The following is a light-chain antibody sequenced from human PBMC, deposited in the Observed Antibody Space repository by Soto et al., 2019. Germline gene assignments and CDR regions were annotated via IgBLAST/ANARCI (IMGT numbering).Light chain of an antibody. J-gene: IGKJ2*01. CDR3: QQYHNWPPQYT. CDR1: QTISSN. CDR2: GAS. V-gene: IGKV3-15*01. Sequence: EIVMTQSPATLSASPGERATLSCRARQTISSNLAWYQQKPGQAPRLLIHGASTRATGVPARFSGSGSGTEFTLTITSLQSEDFAVYYCQQYHNWPPQYTFGQGTKLQIK.